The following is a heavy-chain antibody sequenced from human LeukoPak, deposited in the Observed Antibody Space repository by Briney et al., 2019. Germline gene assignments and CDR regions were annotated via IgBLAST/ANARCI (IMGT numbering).Heavy chain of an antibody. J-gene: IGHJ1*01. V-gene: IGHV3-23*01. D-gene: IGHD6-19*01. CDR1: GFTLSSYE. CDR2: IDYDGGSG. Sequence: PGGSLRLSCTVSGFTLSSYEMSWIRQSPGKELEWVSSIDYDGGSGHYADSVKGRFTISRDNSNNTLFLHLNSLRGEDTAVYYCTRNSGWYGLSWGQGTLVTVSS. CDR3: TRNSGWYGLS.